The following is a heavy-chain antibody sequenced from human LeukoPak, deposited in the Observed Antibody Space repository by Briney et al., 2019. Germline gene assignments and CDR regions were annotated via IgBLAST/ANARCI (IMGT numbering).Heavy chain of an antibody. D-gene: IGHD6-19*01. CDR1: GGSISSSSYY. CDR2: INHSGST. J-gene: IGHJ4*02. CDR3: ARGVSSGHTYYFDY. Sequence: KPSETLSLTCTVSGGSISSSSYYWSWIRQPPGKGLEWIGEINHSGSTNYDPSLKSRVTISVDTSKNQFSLKLSSVTAADTAVYYCARGVSSGHTYYFDYWGQGTLVTVSS. V-gene: IGHV4-39*07.